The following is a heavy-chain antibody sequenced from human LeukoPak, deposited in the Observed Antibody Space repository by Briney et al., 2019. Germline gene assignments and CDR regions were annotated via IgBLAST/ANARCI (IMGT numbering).Heavy chain of an antibody. CDR2: INHSGST. J-gene: IGHJ3*02. D-gene: IGHD3-3*01. V-gene: IGHV4-34*01. CDR1: GGSFSGYY. Sequence: SETLSLTCAVYGGSFSGYYWSWIRQPPGKGLEWIGEINHSGSTNYNPSLKSRVTISVDTSKNQFSLKLSSVTAADTAVYYCAREDYDFWSGYSDAFDIWGQGTMVTVSS. CDR3: AREDYDFWSGYSDAFDI.